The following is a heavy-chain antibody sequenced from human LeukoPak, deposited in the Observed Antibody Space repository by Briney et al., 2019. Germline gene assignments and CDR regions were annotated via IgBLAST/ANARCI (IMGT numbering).Heavy chain of an antibody. CDR2: INPNSGGT. V-gene: IGHV1-2*02. CDR1: GYTFTGYY. J-gene: IGHJ5*02. Sequence: GASVKVSCKASGYTFTGYYMRWVRQAPGQGLEWMGWINPNSGGTNYAQKFQGRVTMTRDTSISTAYMELSRLRSDDTAVYYCARDLEVGVTTPGYMWFDPWGQGTLVTVSS. D-gene: IGHD4-11*01. CDR3: ARDLEVGVTTPGYMWFDP.